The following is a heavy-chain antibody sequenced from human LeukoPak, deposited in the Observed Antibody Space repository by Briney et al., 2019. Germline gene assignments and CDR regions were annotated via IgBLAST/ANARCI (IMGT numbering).Heavy chain of an antibody. Sequence: SETLSLTCTVSGGSISSYYWSWIRQPPGKGLEWIGEINHSGSTNYNPSLKSRVTISVDTSKNQFSLKLSSVTAADTAVYYCASGVAVHYFDYWGQGTLVTVSS. CDR1: GGSISSYY. D-gene: IGHD5-12*01. J-gene: IGHJ4*02. V-gene: IGHV4-34*01. CDR3: ASGVAVHYFDY. CDR2: INHSGST.